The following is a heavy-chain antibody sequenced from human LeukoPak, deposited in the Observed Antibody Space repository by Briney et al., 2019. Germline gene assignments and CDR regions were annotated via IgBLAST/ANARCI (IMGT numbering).Heavy chain of an antibody. CDR1: GYTFTSYA. D-gene: IGHD5-18*01. CDR2: INTNTGNP. CDR3: ARDGRGLYSYGIHFY. V-gene: IGHV7-4-1*02. Sequence: GASVKVSCKASGYTFTSYAMNWVRQAPGQGLEWMGWINTNTGNPTYAQGFTGRFVFSLDTSVSTAYLQISSLKAEDTAVYYCARDGRGLYSYGIHFYWGQGTLVTVSS. J-gene: IGHJ4*02.